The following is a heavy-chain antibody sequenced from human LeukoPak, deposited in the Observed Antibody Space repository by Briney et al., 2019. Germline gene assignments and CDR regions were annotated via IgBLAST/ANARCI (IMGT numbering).Heavy chain of an antibody. CDR3: TRGGYQFDY. J-gene: IGHJ4*02. Sequence: PGGSLRLSCAASGFTFSDYYMTWIRQAPGKGLEWVGFIRSKAYGETTQYAASVKGRFTISRDNSKTIAYLQMNSLKTDDTAVYYCTRGGYQFDYWGQGTLVTVSS. V-gene: IGHV3-49*03. CDR1: GFTFSDYY. D-gene: IGHD2-2*01. CDR2: IRSKAYGETT.